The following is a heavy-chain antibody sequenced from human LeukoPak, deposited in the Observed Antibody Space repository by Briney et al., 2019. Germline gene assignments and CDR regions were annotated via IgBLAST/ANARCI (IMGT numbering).Heavy chain of an antibody. CDR3: ARDVGYSSDDY. CDR1: GFTFSSYW. Sequence: GGPLRLSCAASGFTFSSYWMSWVRQAPGEGLEWVANIKQDGSEKYYVDSVKGRFTISRDNAKNSLYLQMNSLRAEDTAVYYCARDVGYSSDDYWGQGTLVTVSS. V-gene: IGHV3-7*01. D-gene: IGHD6-19*01. CDR2: IKQDGSEK. J-gene: IGHJ4*02.